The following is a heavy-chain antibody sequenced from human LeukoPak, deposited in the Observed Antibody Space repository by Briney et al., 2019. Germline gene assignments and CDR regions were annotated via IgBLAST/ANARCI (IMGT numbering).Heavy chain of an antibody. J-gene: IGHJ3*02. V-gene: IGHV4-39*01. CDR1: GGSVRGGTYY. D-gene: IGHD6-13*01. Sequence: SETLSLTCTVSGGSVRGGTYYWGWIRPPPGKGLEWIGSIFYSGSTYYNLSLKSRVTISVDTSKNQFSLRLSSVTAADTAVYYCARQYYSSRWYGAFDIWGPGTVVTVSS. CDR3: ARQYYSSRWYGAFDI. CDR2: IFYSGST.